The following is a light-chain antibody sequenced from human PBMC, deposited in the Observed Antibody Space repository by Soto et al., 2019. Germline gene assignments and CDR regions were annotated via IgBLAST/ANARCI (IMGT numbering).Light chain of an antibody. CDR1: ETVATN. Sequence: PGERATLSCWASETVATNLAWYQQKPGQAPRLLISGASTMAAGISDRFRGSGSGTEFTLTISSLRSEDSAIYYCQQYFEWPPMTFGQGTKVDIK. CDR3: QQYFEWPPMT. J-gene: IGKJ1*01. V-gene: IGKV3-15*01. CDR2: GAS.